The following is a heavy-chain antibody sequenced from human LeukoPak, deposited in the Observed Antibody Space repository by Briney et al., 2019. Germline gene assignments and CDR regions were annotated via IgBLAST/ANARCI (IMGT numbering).Heavy chain of an antibody. Sequence: SETLSLTCAVSGGSFSGYYWSWIRQPPGKGLEWIGEINHSGSTNYNPSLKSRVTISVDTSKNQFSLKLSSVTAADTAVYYCARLRGYSSSGYWGQGTLVTVSS. CDR3: ARLRGYSSSGY. V-gene: IGHV4-34*01. CDR2: INHSGST. CDR1: GGSFSGYY. D-gene: IGHD6-13*01. J-gene: IGHJ4*02.